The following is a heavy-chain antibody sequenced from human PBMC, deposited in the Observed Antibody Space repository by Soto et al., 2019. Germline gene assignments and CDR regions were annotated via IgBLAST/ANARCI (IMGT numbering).Heavy chain of an antibody. Sequence: QVQLQESGPGRVKPSQTLSLTCTVSGDSVSGGYYWSWVRQRPRKGLEWIGYVSPIGTPYYSPSLSSRVSISIDTSKNQLSLEVRSVPAADTAVCYCASDRGSYGMDVWGQGTTVTVSS. V-gene: IGHV4-31*03. CDR3: ASDRGSYGMDV. J-gene: IGHJ6*02. CDR1: GDSVSGGYY. CDR2: VSPIGTP.